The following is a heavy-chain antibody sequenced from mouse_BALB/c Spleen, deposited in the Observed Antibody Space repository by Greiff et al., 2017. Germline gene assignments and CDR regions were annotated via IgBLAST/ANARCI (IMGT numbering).Heavy chain of an antibody. CDR3: ESNAYYGYEQVAMDY. D-gene: IGHD2-14*01. V-gene: IGHV1S29*02. Sequence: VQLKESGPELVKPGASVKISCKASGYAFTDYNMHWVKQSHGKSLEWIGYIYPYNGGTGYNQKFKSKATLTVDNSSSTAYMELRSLTSEDSAVYDGESNAYYGYEQVAMDYWGQGTPVTVSS. CDR2: IYPYNGGT. J-gene: IGHJ4*01. CDR1: GYAFTDYN.